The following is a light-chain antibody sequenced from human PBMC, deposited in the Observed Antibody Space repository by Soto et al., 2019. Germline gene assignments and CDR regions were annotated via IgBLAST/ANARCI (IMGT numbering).Light chain of an antibody. CDR2: GAS. V-gene: IGKV3D-15*01. CDR3: QLRNNWPPSIT. J-gene: IGKJ5*01. Sequence: EIVMTQSPATLSVSPGERATLSCRASQSVSSNLAWYQQKPGQAPRLLIYGASTRATGIPARFSGSGSGTDFTLTISRLEPEDFAVYYCQLRNNWPPSITFGQGTRLEIK. CDR1: QSVSSN.